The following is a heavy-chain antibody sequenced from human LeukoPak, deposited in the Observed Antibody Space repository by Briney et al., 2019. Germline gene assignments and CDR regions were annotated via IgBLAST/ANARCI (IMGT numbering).Heavy chain of an antibody. CDR1: GFTFSSYW. Sequence: GGSLRLSCAASGFTFSSYWMSWVRQAPGKGLEWVANIKQDGSEKYYVDSVKGRFTISRDNAKSSLYLQMNSLRAEDTAVYYCARASYNWNFYYFDYWGQGTLVTVSS. CDR2: IKQDGSEK. J-gene: IGHJ4*02. D-gene: IGHD1-7*01. V-gene: IGHV3-7*01. CDR3: ARASYNWNFYYFDY.